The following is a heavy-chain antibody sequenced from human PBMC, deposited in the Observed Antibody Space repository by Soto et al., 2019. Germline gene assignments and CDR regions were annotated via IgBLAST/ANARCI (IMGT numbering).Heavy chain of an antibody. Sequence: PGGSLRLSCAASGFTFSSYWMHWVRQAPGKGLVWVSRINSDGSSTSYADSVKGRFTISRDNAKNTLYLQMNSLRAEDTAVYYCARVPDSSPMEAFDIWGQGTMVTVSS. D-gene: IGHD6-13*01. J-gene: IGHJ3*02. V-gene: IGHV3-74*01. CDR1: GFTFSSYW. CDR3: ARVPDSSPMEAFDI. CDR2: INSDGSST.